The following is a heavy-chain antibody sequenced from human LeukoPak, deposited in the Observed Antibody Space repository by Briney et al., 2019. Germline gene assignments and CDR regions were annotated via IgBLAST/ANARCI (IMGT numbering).Heavy chain of an antibody. D-gene: IGHD6-13*01. CDR3: ARKAMYSSRGRLNWFDP. Sequence: PGGSLRLSCAASGFTFSDYYMSWIRQAPGKGLEWVSYISSSGSTIYYADSVKGRFTISRDNAKNSLYLQMNSLRAEDTAVYYCARKAMYSSRGRLNWFDPWGQGTLVTVSS. CDR2: ISSSGSTI. V-gene: IGHV3-11*04. CDR1: GFTFSDYY. J-gene: IGHJ5*02.